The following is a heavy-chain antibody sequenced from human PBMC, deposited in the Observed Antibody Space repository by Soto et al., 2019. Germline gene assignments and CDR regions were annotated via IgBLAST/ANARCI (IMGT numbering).Heavy chain of an antibody. CDR2: ISYDGSNK. CDR1: GFTFSSYA. Sequence: GGSLRLSCAASGFTFSSYAMHWVRQAPGKGLEWVAVISYDGSNKYYADSVKGRFTISRDNSKNTLYLQMNSLRAEDTAVYYCARARQITIFGVVPVDHYGMDVWGPGTTVTVSS. J-gene: IGHJ6*02. D-gene: IGHD3-3*01. V-gene: IGHV3-30-3*01. CDR3: ARARQITIFGVVPVDHYGMDV.